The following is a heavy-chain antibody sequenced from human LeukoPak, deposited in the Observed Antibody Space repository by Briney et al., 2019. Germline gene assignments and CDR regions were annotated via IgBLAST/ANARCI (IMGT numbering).Heavy chain of an antibody. V-gene: IGHV4-59*08. J-gene: IGHJ4*02. D-gene: IGHD3-22*01. CDR2: IYYTGNT. CDR3: ARHASYFYSSPYAD. CDR1: PLSVTNYY. Sequence: SETLSLTCAVPPLSVTNYYWSGSRQPPGKGLEWSGYIYYTGNTNYNPSLKSRVTLSLDTSKNQFSLRLNSVTATDPAVYYCARHASYFYSSPYADWGQGTLVTVSS.